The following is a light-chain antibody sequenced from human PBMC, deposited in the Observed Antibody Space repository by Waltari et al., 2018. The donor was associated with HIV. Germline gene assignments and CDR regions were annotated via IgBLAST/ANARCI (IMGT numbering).Light chain of an antibody. CDR3: AAWDDSLNGWV. CDR2: INN. Sequence: QSVLTQPPSASGTPGQRVTISCSGSSSNIGSYTVNWYQQLPGTAPKLLIYINNQRPSGVPDRVSGSKSGTSASLAISGLQSEDEADYYCAAWDDSLNGWVFGGGTKLTVL. CDR1: SSNIGSYT. J-gene: IGLJ3*02. V-gene: IGLV1-44*01.